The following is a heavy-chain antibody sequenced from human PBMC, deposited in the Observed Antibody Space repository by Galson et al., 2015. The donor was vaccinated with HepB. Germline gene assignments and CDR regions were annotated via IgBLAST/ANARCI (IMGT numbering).Heavy chain of an antibody. CDR1: GASISSYY. CDR3: AREIPHDAFDV. J-gene: IGHJ3*01. Sequence: SETLSLTCTVSGASISSYYWNWIRRPPGKGLEWIGYISYSGSPNYNPSLKSRVTISINTSKNQFSLKLSSVTAADTAVYYCAREIPHDAFDVWGQGTMVTVSS. V-gene: IGHV4-59*12. CDR2: ISYSGSP.